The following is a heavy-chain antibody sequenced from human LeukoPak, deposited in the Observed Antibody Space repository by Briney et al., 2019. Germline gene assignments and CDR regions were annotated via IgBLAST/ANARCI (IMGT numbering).Heavy chain of an antibody. CDR2: INHSGST. V-gene: IGHV4-34*01. J-gene: IGHJ5*02. Sequence: SETLSLTCAVYGGSFSGYYWSWIRQPPGKGLEWIGEINHSGSTNYNPSLKSRVTISVDTSKNQFSLKLSSVTAADTAVYYWARASSIVVVVACTEGGWFDPWGQGTLVTVSS. CDR1: GGSFSGYY. CDR3: ARASSIVVVVACTEGGWFDP. D-gene: IGHD2-15*01.